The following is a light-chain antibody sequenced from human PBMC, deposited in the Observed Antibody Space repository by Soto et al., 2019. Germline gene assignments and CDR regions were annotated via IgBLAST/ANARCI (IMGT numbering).Light chain of an antibody. V-gene: IGLV6-57*02. CDR2: EDD. Sequence: NFMLTQPHSVSESPGKTVTISCTGSGGSIASNYVQWFQQRPGSAPTTVIYEDDQRPSGVPDRFSGCIDSSSNSASLTISGLKTEDEADYYCQSSDIRNVVFGGGTQLTVL. CDR1: GGSIASNY. CDR3: QSSDIRNVV. J-gene: IGLJ2*01.